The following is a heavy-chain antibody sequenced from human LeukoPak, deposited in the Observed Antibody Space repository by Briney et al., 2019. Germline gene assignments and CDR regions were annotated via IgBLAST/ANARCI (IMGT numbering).Heavy chain of an antibody. D-gene: IGHD5-18*01. CDR1: GLTFSSHS. CDR3: AKGLRAQQWLSFDY. CDR2: VSGSGGYT. J-gene: IGHJ4*02. Sequence: GGSLRLSCGASGLTFSSHSMSWVRQARGKGLEWVSAVSGSGGYTYYADSVKGWFTISRDNSKNTLYLQMNSLRAEDTAVYYCAKGLRAQQWLSFDYWGQGTLVTVSS. V-gene: IGHV3-23*01.